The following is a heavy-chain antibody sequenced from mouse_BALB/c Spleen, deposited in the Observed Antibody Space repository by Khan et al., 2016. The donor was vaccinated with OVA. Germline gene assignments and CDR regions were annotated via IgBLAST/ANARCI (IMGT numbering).Heavy chain of an antibody. CDR2: ISSGGDYT. CDR3: ARHNYGPFAY. D-gene: IGHD1-1*01. Sequence: EVELVESGGGLVKPGGPLKLSCTTSGFTFSTYAMSWVRQTPEQRLEWVATISSGGDYTYYPDSVKGRFTISRDNAKSTLYLQMSSLRVENTAMYYCARHNYGPFAYWGQGTLVTVSA. CDR1: GFTFSTYA. V-gene: IGHV5-9-3*01. J-gene: IGHJ3*01.